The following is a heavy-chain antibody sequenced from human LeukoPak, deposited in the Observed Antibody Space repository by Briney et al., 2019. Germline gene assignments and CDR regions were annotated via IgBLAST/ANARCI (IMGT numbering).Heavy chain of an antibody. V-gene: IGHV1-46*01. J-gene: IGHJ4*02. CDR1: GCTFTSYY. CDR3: ASKTYDSNGYTY. CDR2: INPSGGST. D-gene: IGHD3-22*01. Sequence: ASVKVSCKASGCTFTSYYMHWVRQAPGQGLEWMGIINPSGGSTSYAQKFQGRVTMTRDTSTSTVYMELSSLRSEDTAVYYCASKTYDSNGYTYWGQGTLVTVSS.